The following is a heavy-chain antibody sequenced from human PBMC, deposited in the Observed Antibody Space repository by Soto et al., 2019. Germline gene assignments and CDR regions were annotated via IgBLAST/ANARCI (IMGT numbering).Heavy chain of an antibody. J-gene: IGHJ3*02. CDR2: IYYSGST. V-gene: IGHV4-30-4*01. CDR3: ARAEYYDSSGYSPGAFDI. CDR1: GGSISSGDYY. Sequence: KPSETLSLTCTVSGGSISSGDYYWSWIRQPPGKGLEWIGYIYYSGSTYYNPSLKSRVTISVDTSKNQFSLKLSSVTAADTAVYYCARAEYYDSSGYSPGAFDIWGQGTMVTV. D-gene: IGHD3-22*01.